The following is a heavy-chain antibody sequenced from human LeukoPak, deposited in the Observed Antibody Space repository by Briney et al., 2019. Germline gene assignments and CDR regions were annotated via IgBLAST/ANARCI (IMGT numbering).Heavy chain of an antibody. D-gene: IGHD1-26*01. J-gene: IGHJ5*02. V-gene: IGHV3-23*01. CDR1: GFTFSSYS. CDR3: ARAGNLVS. Sequence: GGSLRLSCAASGFTFSSYSMNWVRQAPGKGLEWVSGISGSGGSTYYADSVKGRFTISRDNSKNTLYLQMNSLRAEDTAVYYCARAGNLVSWGQGTLVTVSS. CDR2: ISGSGGST.